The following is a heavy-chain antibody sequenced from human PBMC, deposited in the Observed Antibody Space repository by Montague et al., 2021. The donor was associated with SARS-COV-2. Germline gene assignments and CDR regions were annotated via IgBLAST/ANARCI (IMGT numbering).Heavy chain of an antibody. J-gene: IGHJ3*02. CDR1: GDSVAGLRRR. CDR2: IFHKKRRFD. V-gene: IGHV6-1*01. D-gene: IGHD3-16*01. Sequence: CAISGDSVAGLRRRSDEHTSELQSQSEWVCRIFHKKRRFDHYEVSMKGRISIKADTSKNQFSLQLDSVTPEDTAVYYCARGDGLGPYTGYAFDIWGQGTLVTVSS. CDR3: ARGDGLGPYTGYAFDI.